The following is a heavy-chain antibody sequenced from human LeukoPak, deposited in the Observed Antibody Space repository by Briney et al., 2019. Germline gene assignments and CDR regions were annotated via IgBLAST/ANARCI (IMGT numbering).Heavy chain of an antibody. V-gene: IGHV3-23*01. Sequence: GGSLRLSCAASGFTFSNYAMSWVRQAPGKGLEWVSGISSSGGSTNSADSVRGRFTISRDNSKNTVYLQMNSLRAEDTAIYYCAKDHRDDYNFRVGAFDIWGQGTMVTVSS. CDR1: GFTFSNYA. J-gene: IGHJ3*02. D-gene: IGHD5-24*01. CDR3: AKDHRDDYNFRVGAFDI. CDR2: ISSSGGST.